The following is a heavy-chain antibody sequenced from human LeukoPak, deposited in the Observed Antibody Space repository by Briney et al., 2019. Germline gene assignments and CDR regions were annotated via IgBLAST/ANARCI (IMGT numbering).Heavy chain of an antibody. V-gene: IGHV4-34*01. D-gene: IGHD3-10*01. CDR3: ARGRFPGY. J-gene: IGHJ4*02. CDR2: INHSGST. CDR1: GGSFSGYY. Sequence: SETLSLTCAVYGGSFSGYYWSWIRQPPGKGLEWIGEINHSGSTNYNPSLKSRVTISVDTSKNQFSLKLSSVTAADTAVYYCARGRFPGYWGQGTLVTVSS.